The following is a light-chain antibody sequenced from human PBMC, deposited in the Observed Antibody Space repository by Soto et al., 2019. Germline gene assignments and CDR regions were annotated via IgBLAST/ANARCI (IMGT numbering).Light chain of an antibody. CDR1: QSVSRD. CDR2: GAS. CDR3: QQRNSIPKM. Sequence: AITQSPATLSVSPGARATLSCRTSQSVSRDLAWYQQKPGQPPRLLIYGASTRATGIPDRFSGSGSGTEFTLTISSLKSEDGATYEGQQRNSIPKMFGQGTKVDIK. J-gene: IGKJ1*01. V-gene: IGKV3-15*01.